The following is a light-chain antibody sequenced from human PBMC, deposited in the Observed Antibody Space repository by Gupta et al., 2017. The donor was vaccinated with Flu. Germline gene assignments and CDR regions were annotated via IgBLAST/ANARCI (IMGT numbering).Light chain of an antibody. J-gene: IGLJ3*02. CDR3: AAWDESLNGGV. Sequence: QSVLTQPPSASEPPGPRVTISCSGSISNIGSNPVNWYQQLPGTAPKLLVYSNNQRPSGVPDRFSGSKSGTSDSLAISGLQSEDEADYYCAAWDESLNGGVFGGGTKMTVL. CDR2: SNN. V-gene: IGLV1-44*01. CDR1: ISNIGSNP.